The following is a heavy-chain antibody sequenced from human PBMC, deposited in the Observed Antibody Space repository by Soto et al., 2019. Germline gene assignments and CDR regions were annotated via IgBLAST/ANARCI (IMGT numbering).Heavy chain of an antibody. V-gene: IGHV1-8*01. CDR3: AKVSRKGSAIDFDY. CDR2: VNPNNGDT. J-gene: IGHJ4*02. CDR1: GYTFSNYD. D-gene: IGHD3-10*01. Sequence: QVQLVQSGAELKKPGASVKVSCKASGYTFSNYDMNWVRQATGQGPEWIGGVNPNNGDTGYAQKFQGRVTLTTHISTTTAYMELTSLRSEDTAIYYCAKVSRKGSAIDFDYWGQGTLITVSS.